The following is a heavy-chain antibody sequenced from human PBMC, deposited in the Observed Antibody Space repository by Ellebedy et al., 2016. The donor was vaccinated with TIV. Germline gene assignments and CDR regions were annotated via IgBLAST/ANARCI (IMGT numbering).Heavy chain of an antibody. J-gene: IGHJ4*02. Sequence: MPGGSLRLSCAASGFTVSSSYMSWVRQPPGKGLEWIGNVKYSGSTNYNPSLTSRVSISVDSSKKQYFLNLSPVTAADTAVYYCVRSLYVGASIDYWGQGTLVTVSS. V-gene: IGHV4-59*08. CDR1: GFTVSSSY. D-gene: IGHD1-26*01. CDR3: VRSLYVGASIDY. CDR2: VKYSGST.